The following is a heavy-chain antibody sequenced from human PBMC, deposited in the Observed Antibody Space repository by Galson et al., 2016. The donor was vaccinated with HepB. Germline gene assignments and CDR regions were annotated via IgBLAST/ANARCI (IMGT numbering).Heavy chain of an antibody. D-gene: IGHD3-22*01. CDR3: ATFTYDSGGFSGCH. Sequence: ETLSLTCTVSGISVSTGFYWAWIRQPPGKGLDWAGSIYHTGTTYYNPSLKSRLTISIDTSKNQFSLRLSSVTAADTAVYYCATFTYDSGGFSGCHWGQGTLVTVSS. V-gene: IGHV4-38-2*02. J-gene: IGHJ4*02. CDR1: GISVSTGFY. CDR2: IYHTGTT.